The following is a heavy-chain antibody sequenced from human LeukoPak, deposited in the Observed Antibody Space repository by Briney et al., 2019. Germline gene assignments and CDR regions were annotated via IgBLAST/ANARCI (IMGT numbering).Heavy chain of an antibody. D-gene: IGHD1-26*01. J-gene: IGHJ4*02. Sequence: SGGSLRLSCAASGYTFSSYGMNWVRQAPGKGLEWMGIIYPGDSDTRYSPSFQGQVTISADKSISTAYPQWSSLKASDTAMYYCARGLASRATYSGSYVYWGQGTLVTVSS. CDR1: GYTFSSYG. CDR3: ARGLASRATYSGSYVY. CDR2: IYPGDSDT. V-gene: IGHV5-51*01.